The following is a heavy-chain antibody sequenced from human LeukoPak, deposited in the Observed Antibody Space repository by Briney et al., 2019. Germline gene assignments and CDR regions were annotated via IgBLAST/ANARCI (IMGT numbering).Heavy chain of an antibody. CDR3: ARGTYSSSWYDY. J-gene: IGHJ4*02. CDR1: GGTFSSYA. V-gene: IGHV1-69*04. CDR2: IIPILGIA. D-gene: IGHD6-13*01. Sequence: SVKVSCKASGGTFSSYAISWVRQAPGQGLEWMGRIIPILGIANYAQKFQGRVTITADKSTSTAYMELSSLRSEDTAVYYCARGTYSSSWYDYWGQGTLVTVSS.